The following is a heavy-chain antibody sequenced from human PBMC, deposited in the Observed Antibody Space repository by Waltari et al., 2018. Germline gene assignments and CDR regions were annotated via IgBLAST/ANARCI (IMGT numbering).Heavy chain of an antibody. D-gene: IGHD1-26*01. Sequence: ETQLVESGGGLVQPGGSLRLSCAASGFNFIGHSMTWVRQAPGKGLESVSYISNTRSPIYYADSVKGRFTISRDNAKNSLYLQMNDLRAEDTAMYYCVGIVNVEFDAFDLWGQGTMVTVSS. V-gene: IGHV3-48*01. J-gene: IGHJ3*01. CDR3: VGIVNVEFDAFDL. CDR2: ISNTRSPI. CDR1: GFNFIGHS.